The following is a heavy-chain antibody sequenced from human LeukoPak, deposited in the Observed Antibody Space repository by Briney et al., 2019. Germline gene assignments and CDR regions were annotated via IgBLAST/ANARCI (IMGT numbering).Heavy chain of an antibody. CDR1: GGSISSSSYY. CDR2: IYYSGST. Sequence: SETLSLTCTVSGGSISSSSYYWGWIRQPPGKGLEWIGSIYYSGSTYYNPSLKSRVTISVDTSKTQFSLKLSSVTAADTAVYYCARQGRAAAGGWYFDLWGRGTLVTVSS. D-gene: IGHD6-13*01. V-gene: IGHV4-39*07. J-gene: IGHJ2*01. CDR3: ARQGRAAAGGWYFDL.